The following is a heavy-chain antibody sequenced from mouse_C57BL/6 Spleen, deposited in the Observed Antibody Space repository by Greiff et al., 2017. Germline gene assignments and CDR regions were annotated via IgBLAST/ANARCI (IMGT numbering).Heavy chain of an antibody. V-gene: IGHV1-55*01. CDR1: GYTFTSYW. D-gene: IGHD2-5*01. CDR3: ARAGPYSTSWYFDV. J-gene: IGHJ1*03. Sequence: VQLQQSGAELVKPGASVKMSCKASGYTFTSYWITWVKQRPGQGLEWIGDIYPGSGSTNYNEKFKSKATLTVDTSSSTAYMQLSSLTSEDSAVYYCARAGPYSTSWYFDVWGTGTTVTVSS. CDR2: IYPGSGST.